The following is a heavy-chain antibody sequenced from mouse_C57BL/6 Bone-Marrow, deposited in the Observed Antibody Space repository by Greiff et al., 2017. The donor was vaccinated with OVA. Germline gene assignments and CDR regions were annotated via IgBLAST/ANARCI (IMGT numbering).Heavy chain of an antibody. V-gene: IGHV3-6*01. J-gene: IGHJ2*01. CDR3: ARDRDLTGSDY. Sequence: EVKLQESGPGLVKPSQSLSLTCSVTGYSITSGYYWNWIRQFPGNKLEWMGYISYDGSNNYNPSLKNRISITRDTSKNQFFLKLNSVTTEDTATYYCARDRDLTGSDYWGQGTTLTVSS. D-gene: IGHD4-1*01. CDR2: ISYDGSN. CDR1: GYSITSGYY.